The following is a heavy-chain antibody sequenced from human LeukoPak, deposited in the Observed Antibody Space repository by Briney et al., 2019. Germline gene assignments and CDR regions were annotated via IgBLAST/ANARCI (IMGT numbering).Heavy chain of an antibody. CDR1: GGSFSGYY. D-gene: IGHD3-9*01. V-gene: IGHV4-34*01. J-gene: IGHJ4*02. Sequence: SETLSLTCAVYGGSFSGYYWSWIRQPPGKGLEWIGEINHSGSTNYNPSLKSRVTISVDTSKNQFSLKLSSVTAADTAVYYCARGLLTGCYYLFDYWGQGTLVTVSS. CDR2: INHSGST. CDR3: ARGLLTGCYYLFDY.